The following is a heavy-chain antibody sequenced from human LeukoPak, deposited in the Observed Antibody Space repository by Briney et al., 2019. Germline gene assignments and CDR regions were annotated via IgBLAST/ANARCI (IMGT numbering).Heavy chain of an antibody. V-gene: IGHV3-21*01. CDR1: GFTFSSYS. D-gene: IGHD4-17*01. J-gene: IGHJ6*02. CDR2: ISSSSSYI. CDR3: ARPNVRFQVDYYYYYGMDV. Sequence: PGGSLRLSCAASGFTFSSYSMNWVRQAPGKGLEWVSSISSSSSYIYYADSVKGRFTISRDNAKNSLYLQMNSLRAEDTAVYYCARPNVRFQVDYYYYYGMDVWGQGTTVTVSS.